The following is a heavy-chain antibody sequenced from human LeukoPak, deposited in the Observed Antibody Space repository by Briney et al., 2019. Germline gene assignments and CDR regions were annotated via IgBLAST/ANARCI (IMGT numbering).Heavy chain of an antibody. D-gene: IGHD6-25*01. CDR3: ARDRGRYYMDV. J-gene: IGHJ6*03. Sequence: GGSLRLSCAASGFTFSSYWMSWVRQAPGKGLEWVANIKQDGSEKYYVDSVKGRFTISRENAKNSLYLQMNSLRAGDTAVYYCARDRGRYYMDVWGKGTTVTISS. V-gene: IGHV3-7*01. CDR1: GFTFSSYW. CDR2: IKQDGSEK.